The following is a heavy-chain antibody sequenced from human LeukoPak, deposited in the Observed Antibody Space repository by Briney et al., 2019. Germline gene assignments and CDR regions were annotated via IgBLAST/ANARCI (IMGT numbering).Heavy chain of an antibody. V-gene: IGHV3-23*01. CDR2: ISGSGGST. Sequence: PGGSLRLSCAASGFTFSSYAMSWVRQAPGKGLEWVSAISGSGGSTYYADSVKGRFTISRDNAKNSLYLQMNSLRAEDTAVYYCARDREVHAPFNAFDIWGQGTMVTVSS. CDR3: ARDREVHAPFNAFDI. J-gene: IGHJ3*02. CDR1: GFTFSSYA. D-gene: IGHD2-8*01.